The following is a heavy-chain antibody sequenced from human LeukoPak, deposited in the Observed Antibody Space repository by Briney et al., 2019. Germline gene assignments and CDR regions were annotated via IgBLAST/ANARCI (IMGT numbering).Heavy chain of an antibody. CDR1: GFIFSGYW. CDR3: SNTRGRVDYFDH. J-gene: IGHJ4*02. CDR2: INSDGSST. D-gene: IGHD2-15*01. Sequence: GGSLRLSCEASGFIFSGYWMHWVRQAPGKGLVWVSRINSDGSSTSYADSVKVRFTISRDNAKNTLYLQMNSLRAEDTAMYYCSNTRGRVDYFDHWGQGTLVTVSS. V-gene: IGHV3-74*01.